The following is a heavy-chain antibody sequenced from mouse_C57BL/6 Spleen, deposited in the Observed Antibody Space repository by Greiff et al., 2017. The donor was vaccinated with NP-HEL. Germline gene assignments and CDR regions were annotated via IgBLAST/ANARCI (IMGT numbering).Heavy chain of an antibody. CDR2: IDPENGDT. Sequence: DVKLQESGAELVRPGASVKLSCTASGFNIKDDYMHWVKQRPEQGLEWIGWIDPENGDTEYASKFQGKATITADTSSNTAYLQLSSLTSEDTAVYYCTRITTVVAIDYWGQGTTLTVSS. CDR3: TRITTVVAIDY. V-gene: IGHV14-4*01. J-gene: IGHJ2*01. D-gene: IGHD1-1*01. CDR1: GFNIKDDY.